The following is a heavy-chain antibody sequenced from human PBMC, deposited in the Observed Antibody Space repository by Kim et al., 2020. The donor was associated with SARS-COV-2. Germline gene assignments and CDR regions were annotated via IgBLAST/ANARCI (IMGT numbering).Heavy chain of an antibody. V-gene: IGHV3-64*01. CDR1: GFTFSTFA. J-gene: IGHJ3*02. CDR2: ISSNGDST. Sequence: GGSLRLSCAASGFTFSTFAMHWVRQAPGKGLEYVSAISSNGDSTYYGNSVKGRFTISRDNSKNTLYLQMGSLRADDMAVYYCARSIEVAAPFDIWGQGTTVTVSS. D-gene: IGHD6-19*01. CDR3: ARSIEVAAPFDI.